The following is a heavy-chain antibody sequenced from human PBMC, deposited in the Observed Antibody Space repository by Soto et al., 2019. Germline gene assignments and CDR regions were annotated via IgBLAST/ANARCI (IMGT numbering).Heavy chain of an antibody. CDR2: IYPGDSDT. CDR3: ARQAGTRGYYYYYGMDV. V-gene: IGHV5-51*01. J-gene: IGHJ6*02. D-gene: IGHD6-19*01. CDR1: GYSFTSYW. Sequence: PGESLKISCNGSGYSFTSYWIGWVRQMPGKGPEWMGIIYPGDSDTRYSPSFQGQVTISADKSISTAYLQWSSLKASDTAMYYCARQAGTRGYYYYYGMDVWGQGTTVTVSS.